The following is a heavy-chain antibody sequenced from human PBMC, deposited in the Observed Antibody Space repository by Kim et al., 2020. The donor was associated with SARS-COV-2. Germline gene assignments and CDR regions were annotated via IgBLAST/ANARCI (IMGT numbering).Heavy chain of an antibody. CDR2: IYYSGST. D-gene: IGHD6-19*01. J-gene: IGHJ4*02. CDR3: ARHPRTMRQWLVRGYFDN. V-gene: IGHV4-39*01. Sequence: SETLSLTCTVSGGSISSSSYYWGWIRQPPGKGLEWIGSIYYSGSTYYNPSLKSRVTISVDTSKNQFSLKRSSVTAADTAVYYCARHPRTMRQWLVRGYFDNWGQGTLVTVSS. CDR1: GGSISSSSYY.